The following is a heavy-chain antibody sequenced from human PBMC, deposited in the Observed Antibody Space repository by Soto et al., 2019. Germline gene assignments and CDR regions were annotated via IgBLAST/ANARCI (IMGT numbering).Heavy chain of an antibody. D-gene: IGHD5-12*01. Sequence: QVQLVQSGAEVKKPGASVTVSCRSSGDTFTDYYMHWVRQAPGQGLEWMGWINPNSGVTKYAQKFQGWVTMTRDTSIRTVYMQLSRLRSDDTAVYYCARESGGATATLDYYYFYMVVWGTGTRVTVSS. CDR3: ARESGGATATLDYYYFYMVV. J-gene: IGHJ6*03. V-gene: IGHV1-2*04. CDR2: INPNSGVT. CDR1: GDTFTDYY.